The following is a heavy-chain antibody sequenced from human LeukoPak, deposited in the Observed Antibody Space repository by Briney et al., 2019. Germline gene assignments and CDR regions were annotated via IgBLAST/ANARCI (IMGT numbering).Heavy chain of an antibody. Sequence: PGGSLRLSCAASGFTFSSYAMHWVRQAPGKGLEWVAVISYDGSNKYYADSVKGRFTISRDNSKNTLYLQMNSLRAEDTAVYYCARAPDRSGSYYGGFVIWGQGTMVTVSS. CDR1: GFTFSSYA. CDR2: ISYDGSNK. D-gene: IGHD3-10*01. J-gene: IGHJ3*02. V-gene: IGHV3-30*04. CDR3: ARAPDRSGSYYGGFVI.